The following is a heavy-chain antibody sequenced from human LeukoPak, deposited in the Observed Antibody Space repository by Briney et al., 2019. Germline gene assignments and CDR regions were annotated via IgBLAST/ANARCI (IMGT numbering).Heavy chain of an antibody. CDR3: ARRIIAARPAPPDY. CDR2: ISAYNGNT. J-gene: IGHJ4*02. D-gene: IGHD6-6*01. V-gene: IGHV1-18*01. Sequence: ASVKVSCKASGYTFTSYGISWVRQAPGQGLEWMGWISAYNGNTNYAQKLRGRVTMTTDTSTSTAYMELRSLRSDDTAVYYCARRIIAARPAPPDYWGQGTLVTVSS. CDR1: GYTFTSYG.